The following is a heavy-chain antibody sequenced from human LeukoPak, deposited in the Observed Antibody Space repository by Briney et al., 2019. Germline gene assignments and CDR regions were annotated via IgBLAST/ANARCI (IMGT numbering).Heavy chain of an antibody. J-gene: IGHJ5*02. V-gene: IGHV1-8*01. CDR3: ARSAGYDFWSGSPYNWFDP. CDR1: GYTFTSYD. CDR2: MDPKSGNT. D-gene: IGHD3-3*01. Sequence: GASVKGSCKASGYTFTSYDINWVRQATGQGLEWMGWMDPKSGNTGYAQKFQGRVTMTRNTSISTAYMELSSLRSEDTAVYYCARSAGYDFWSGSPYNWFDPWGQGTLVTVSS.